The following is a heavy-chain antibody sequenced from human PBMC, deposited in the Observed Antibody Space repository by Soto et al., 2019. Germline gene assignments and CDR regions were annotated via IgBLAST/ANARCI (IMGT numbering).Heavy chain of an antibody. J-gene: IGHJ5*02. CDR3: ARAFGIVGANRGGWFDP. CDR2: IIPIFGTA. D-gene: IGHD1-26*01. CDR1: GGTFSSYA. Sequence: QVQLVQSGAEVKKPGSSVKVSCKASGGTFSSYAISWVRQAPGQGLEWMGGIIPIFGTANYAQKFQGRVTITADESTSTAYMELSILRSEDTAVSYCARAFGIVGANRGGWFDPWGQGTLVTVSS. V-gene: IGHV1-69*01.